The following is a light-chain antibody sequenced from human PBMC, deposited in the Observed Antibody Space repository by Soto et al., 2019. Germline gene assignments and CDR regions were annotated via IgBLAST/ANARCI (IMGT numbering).Light chain of an antibody. CDR2: DAS. J-gene: IGKJ1*01. V-gene: IGKV1-39*01. CDR3: QQSYSGLVA. CDR1: QDIATY. Sequence: DIQMTQSPSSLSASVGNRVTITCQASQDIATYLNWYQQKPGKAPNLLIYDASNLETGVPSRFSGGGSGTDFTLTSSSLQPEDSASYYCQQSYSGLVAFGQGTKVEIK.